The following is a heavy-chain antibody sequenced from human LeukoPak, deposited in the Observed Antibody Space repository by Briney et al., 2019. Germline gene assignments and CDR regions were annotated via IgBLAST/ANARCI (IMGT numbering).Heavy chain of an antibody. D-gene: IGHD1-26*01. CDR1: GFTFSSYS. Sequence: GGSLRLSCAASGFTFSSYSMNWVRQAPGKGLEWVSSISSSSSYIYYADSAKGRFTISRDNAKNSLYLQMNSLRAEDTAVYYCARVRWELRLDTPPDYWGQGTLVTVSS. CDR3: ARVRWELRLDTPPDY. CDR2: ISSSSSYI. V-gene: IGHV3-21*01. J-gene: IGHJ4*02.